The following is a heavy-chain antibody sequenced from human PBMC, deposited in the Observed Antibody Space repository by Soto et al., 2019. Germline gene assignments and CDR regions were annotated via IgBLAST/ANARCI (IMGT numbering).Heavy chain of an antibody. D-gene: IGHD1-1*01. J-gene: IGHJ4*02. Sequence: RLSFAASVFIFSNYAMSWVRQAPGRGLEWVSAISGSGATTYYPDSVKGRFTISRDNSKNTLYLQMNNLRADDTAVYYCTKGGIPRRYNIPKVDFDYWGQGSLVTVSS. CDR1: VFIFSNYA. V-gene: IGHV3-23*01. CDR2: ISGSGATT. CDR3: TKGGIPRRYNIPKVDFDY.